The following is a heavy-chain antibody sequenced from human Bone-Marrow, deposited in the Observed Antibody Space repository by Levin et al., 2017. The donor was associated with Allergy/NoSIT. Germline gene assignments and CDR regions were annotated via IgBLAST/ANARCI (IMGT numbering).Heavy chain of an antibody. CDR2: IYHSGTT. Sequence: SETLSLTCTVSGDSISSVNYYWGWIRQPPGKGLEWIGRIYHSGTTNYNPSLKTRVTISADTSKNQFSLKVNSVTAADTAVYYCTRGTAVAGPLFDYWGQGTLVTVSS. V-gene: IGHV4-39*01. CDR3: TRGTAVAGPLFDY. J-gene: IGHJ4*02. D-gene: IGHD6-19*01. CDR1: GDSISSVNYY.